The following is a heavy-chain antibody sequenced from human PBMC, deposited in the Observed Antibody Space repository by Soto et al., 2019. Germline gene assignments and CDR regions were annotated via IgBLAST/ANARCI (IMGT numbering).Heavy chain of an antibody. D-gene: IGHD2-8*01. Sequence: QVQLVQSGTEVKKPGASVKVSCKASGYTITSYYIHWVRQAPGQGLEWMGIINPSDGGTRYAQKLQGRVTMTRDTSTSTIYMEVTSLKSEDTAVYYCTREGNGKPFDPWGQGTLVIVSS. CDR1: GYTITSYY. V-gene: IGHV1-46*01. CDR3: TREGNGKPFDP. J-gene: IGHJ5*02. CDR2: INPSDGGT.